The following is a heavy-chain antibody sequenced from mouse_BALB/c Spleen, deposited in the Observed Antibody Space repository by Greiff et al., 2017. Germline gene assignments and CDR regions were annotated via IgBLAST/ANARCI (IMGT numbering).Heavy chain of an antibody. CDR3: AREWDSSGYRSY. V-gene: IGHV1-7*01. Sequence: QVQLQQSGAELAKPGASVKMSCKASGYTFTSYWMHWVKQRPGQGLEWIGYINPSTGYTEYNQKFKDKATLTADKSSSTAYMQLSSLTSEDSAVYYCAREWDSSGYRSYWGQGTTLTVSS. CDR1: GYTFTSYW. J-gene: IGHJ2*01. CDR2: INPSTGYT. D-gene: IGHD3-2*01.